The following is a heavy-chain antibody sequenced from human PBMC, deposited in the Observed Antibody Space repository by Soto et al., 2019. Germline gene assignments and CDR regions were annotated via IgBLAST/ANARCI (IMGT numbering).Heavy chain of an antibody. J-gene: IGHJ4*02. V-gene: IGHV4-30-2*01. Sequence: QLQLQESGSRLVKPSQTLSLTCAVSGGSISSGGYSWSWIRQPPGKGLEWIGYSYHSGSTYYNPSLKSRVTISVDRSKNQFSLKLSSVTAADTAVYYCARSSGWYGEFDYWGQGTLVTVSS. CDR2: SYHSGST. CDR3: ARSSGWYGEFDY. CDR1: GGSISSGGYS. D-gene: IGHD6-19*01.